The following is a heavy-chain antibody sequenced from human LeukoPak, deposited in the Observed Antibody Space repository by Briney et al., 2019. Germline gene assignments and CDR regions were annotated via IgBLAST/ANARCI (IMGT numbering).Heavy chain of an antibody. CDR1: GYTFTSYG. CDR3: ATDYCSGGSCYLTGAFDI. CDR2: ISAYNGNT. J-gene: IGHJ3*02. Sequence: ASVKVSCKASGYTFTSYGISWVRQAPGQGLEWMGWISAYNGNTNYAQKFQGRVTMTEDTSTDTAYMELSSLRSEDTAVYYCATDYCSGGSCYLTGAFDIWGQGTMVTVSS. V-gene: IGHV1-18*01. D-gene: IGHD2-15*01.